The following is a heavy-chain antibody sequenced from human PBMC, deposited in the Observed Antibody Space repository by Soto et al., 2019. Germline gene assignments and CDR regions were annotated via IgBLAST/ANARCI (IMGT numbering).Heavy chain of an antibody. CDR3: ARDGEPRSWSGYYYIH. J-gene: IGHJ4*02. CDR2: ISAYNGNT. D-gene: IGHD3-3*01. V-gene: IGHV1-18*01. CDR1: GYTFTSYG. Sequence: ASVKVSCKASGYTFTSYGISWVRQAPGQGLEWMGWISAYNGNTNYAQKLQGRVTMTTDTSTSTAYMELRSLRSDDTAVYYCARDGEPRSWSGYYYIHWGQGTLVTVSS.